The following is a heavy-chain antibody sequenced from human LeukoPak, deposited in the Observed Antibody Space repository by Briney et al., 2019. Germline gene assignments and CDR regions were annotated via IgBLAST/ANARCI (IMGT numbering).Heavy chain of an antibody. D-gene: IGHD6-6*01. V-gene: IGHV3-30-3*01. Sequence: PGGSLRLSCAASGFTFSSYAMHWVRQAPGKGLEWVAVISYDGSNKYYADSVKGRFTISRDNSKNSLYLQMNSLRAEDTAVYYCARGNRYSSSTFDYWGQGTLVTVSS. CDR3: ARGNRYSSSTFDY. CDR2: ISYDGSNK. CDR1: GFTFSSYA. J-gene: IGHJ4*02.